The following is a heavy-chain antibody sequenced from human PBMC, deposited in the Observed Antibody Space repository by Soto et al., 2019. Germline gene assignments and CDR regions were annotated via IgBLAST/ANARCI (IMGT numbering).Heavy chain of an antibody. J-gene: IGHJ3*02. CDR1: GGSISSGDYY. CDR2: IYYSGST. D-gene: IGHD3-22*01. CDR3: AREDKYDSSGHYNGGHDAFDI. V-gene: IGHV4-30-4*01. Sequence: SETLSLTCTVSGGSISSGDYYWSWIRQPPGKGLEWIGYIYYSGSTYYNPSLKSRVTISVDTSKNQFSLKLSTVTAADTAVYYSAREDKYDSSGHYNGGHDAFDIWGQGTMVTVSS.